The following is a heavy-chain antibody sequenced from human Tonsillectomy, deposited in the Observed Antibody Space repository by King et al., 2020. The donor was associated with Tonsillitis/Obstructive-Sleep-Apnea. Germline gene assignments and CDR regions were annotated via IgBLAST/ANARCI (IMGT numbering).Heavy chain of an antibody. CDR3: ARRHSVTVVPFDY. CDR2: INHRGSS. J-gene: IGHJ4*02. CDR1: GGSFSGHY. D-gene: IGHD1-20*01. V-gene: IGHV4-34*01. Sequence: VQLPQWGAGLLKPSETLSLTCAVYGGSFSGHYWSWIRQPPGKGLEWIAEINHRGSSNYNPSLKSRVTISVDTSKNQFSLNLSSVTAADTAVYYCARRHSVTVVPFDYWGQGTLLTVSS.